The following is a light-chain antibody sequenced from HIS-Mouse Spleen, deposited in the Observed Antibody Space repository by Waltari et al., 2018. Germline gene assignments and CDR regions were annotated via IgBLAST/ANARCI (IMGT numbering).Light chain of an antibody. Sequence: QSALTQPPSVSGSPGQSVTISCTGTSSDVGSYNRFSRYQQPPGTAPKLMIYEVSNRPSGVPDRFSGSKSGNTASLTISGLQAEDEADYYCSLYTSSSTLVFGGGTKLTVL. CDR2: EVS. CDR1: SSDVGSYNR. J-gene: IGLJ2*01. V-gene: IGLV2-18*01. CDR3: SLYTSSSTLV.